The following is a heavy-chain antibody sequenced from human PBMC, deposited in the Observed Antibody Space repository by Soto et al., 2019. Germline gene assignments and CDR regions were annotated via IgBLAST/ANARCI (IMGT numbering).Heavy chain of an antibody. CDR3: ARVERGAATTVVDAFDI. CDR2: MSHSGGT. CDR1: GGFVSSGSYY. D-gene: IGHD1-1*01. Sequence: QVQLQQWGAGLLKPSETLSLTCAVYGGFVSSGSYYWSWIRQPPGKGLEWIGEMSHSGGTHFNPSLMRRVTLSVDTPKNQFSLKMSSVTAADTALYYCARVERGAATTVVDAFDIWGPGTMVTVSS. J-gene: IGHJ3*02. V-gene: IGHV4-34*01.